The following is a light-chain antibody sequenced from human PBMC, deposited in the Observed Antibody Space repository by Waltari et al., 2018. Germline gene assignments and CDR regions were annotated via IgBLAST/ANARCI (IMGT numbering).Light chain of an antibody. V-gene: IGKV4-1*01. J-gene: IGKJ2*03. CDR2: WAS. CDR3: QQYLTLPYS. Sequence: EMTQSPDSLPVSLGERATINCKPSQSVLYNFNNKNYLAWFQLKPGQPPKLLIRWASTREPGVPDRFSGSGSGTDFTLTISSPQTEDVAVYYCQQYLTLPYSFGQGTKLEIK. CDR1: QSVLYNFNNKNY.